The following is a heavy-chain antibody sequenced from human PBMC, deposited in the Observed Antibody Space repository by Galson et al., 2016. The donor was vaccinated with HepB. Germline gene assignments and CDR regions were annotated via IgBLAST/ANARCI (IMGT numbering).Heavy chain of an antibody. CDR3: ARVFWPPHRDRYYYGMDV. V-gene: IGHV5-51*01. CDR1: GYNFNIYW. Sequence: QSGAEVKQPGESLKISCTTSGYNFNIYWIAWVRQMPGTGPEWMGIIYLGDSDTRYSPSFQGQVTISADKSISTAYLQWSSLKASDTAMFYCARVFWPPHRDRYYYGMDVWGQGTTVTVSS. D-gene: IGHD3-3*01. CDR2: IYLGDSDT. J-gene: IGHJ6*02.